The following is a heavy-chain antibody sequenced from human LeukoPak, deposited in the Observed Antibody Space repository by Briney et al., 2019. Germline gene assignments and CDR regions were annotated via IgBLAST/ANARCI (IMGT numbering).Heavy chain of an antibody. Sequence: GRSLRLSCATSGFTFSNNCLSWVRQAPGKGLDWVASIKGDGNDKYYVDSVKGRFSISRDNAKNSLYLQMNNLRADDSAVYYCARGCLQPDYWGQGTLVTVSS. J-gene: IGHJ4*02. CDR2: IKGDGNDK. CDR3: ARGCLQPDY. D-gene: IGHD1-14*01. V-gene: IGHV3-7*01. CDR1: GFTFSNNC.